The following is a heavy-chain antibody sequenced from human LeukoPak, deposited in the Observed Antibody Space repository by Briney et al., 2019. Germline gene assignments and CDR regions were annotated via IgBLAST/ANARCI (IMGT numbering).Heavy chain of an antibody. CDR1: GFTFGDYA. CDR3: TSNHDSSGYTPDY. J-gene: IGHJ4*02. D-gene: IGHD3-22*01. Sequence: GGSLRLSCIASGFTFGDYAMSWFRQAPGKGLEWLGFIRSKPYGGTTEYATSVKGRFTISRDDSKSIAYLQMYSLKTEDTAVYFCTSNHDSSGYTPDYWGQGTLVTVSS. CDR2: IRSKPYGGTT. V-gene: IGHV3-49*03.